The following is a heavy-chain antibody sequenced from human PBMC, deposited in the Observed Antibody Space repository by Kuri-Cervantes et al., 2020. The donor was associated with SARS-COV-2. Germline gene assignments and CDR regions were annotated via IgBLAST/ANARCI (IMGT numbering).Heavy chain of an antibody. V-gene: IGHV3-30*02. CDR3: AKDTDYTHDY. Sequence: GGSLRLSCAASGFTFSSYGMHWVRQAPGKGLEWVAFIRYDGSNKYYADSVKGRFTISRDNSKNTPYLQMNSLRAENTAVYYCAKDTDYTHDYWGQGTLVTVSS. CDR2: IRYDGSNK. CDR1: GFTFSSYG. J-gene: IGHJ4*02. D-gene: IGHD4-11*01.